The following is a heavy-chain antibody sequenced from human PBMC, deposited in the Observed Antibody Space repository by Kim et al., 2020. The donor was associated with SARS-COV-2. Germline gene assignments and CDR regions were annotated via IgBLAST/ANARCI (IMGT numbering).Heavy chain of an antibody. CDR3: ARDLVAAAGPGWDYYYGMDV. D-gene: IGHD6-13*01. Sequence: SVKVSCKASGGTFSSYAISWVRQAPGQGLEWMGGIIPIFGTANYAQKFQGRVTITADESTSTAYMELSSLRSEDTAVYYCARDLVAAAGPGWDYYYGMDVWGQGTTVTVSS. CDR1: GGTFSSYA. J-gene: IGHJ6*02. CDR2: IIPIFGTA. V-gene: IGHV1-69*13.